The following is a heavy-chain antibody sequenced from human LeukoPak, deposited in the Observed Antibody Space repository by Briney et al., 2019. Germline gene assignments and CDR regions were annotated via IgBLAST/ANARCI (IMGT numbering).Heavy chain of an antibody. Sequence: GGSLRLSCAASGFTFSTCGMSWVRQAPGKGVEGVSSISDSGDYTYYADSVKGRFSISRDNSKNTLYLQMDRLRAEDTAVYYCAKDQRPRGNYGYFDYWGQGTLVTVSS. D-gene: IGHD1-26*01. J-gene: IGHJ4*02. CDR3: AKDQRPRGNYGYFDY. V-gene: IGHV3-23*01. CDR2: ISDSGDYT. CDR1: GFTFSTCG.